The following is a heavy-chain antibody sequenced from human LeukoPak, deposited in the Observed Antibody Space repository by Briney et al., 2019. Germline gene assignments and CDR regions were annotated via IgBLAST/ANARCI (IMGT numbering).Heavy chain of an antibody. Sequence: ASVKVSCKASGYTVTGYYMHWVRQAPGPGLEWMGWINPNSGGTNYAQKFQGRVTMTRDTSISTAYMELSRLRSDDTAVYYCARDPREVYYGMDVWGQGTTVTVSS. CDR3: ARDPREVYYGMDV. J-gene: IGHJ6*02. V-gene: IGHV1-2*02. CDR1: GYTVTGYY. CDR2: INPNSGGT.